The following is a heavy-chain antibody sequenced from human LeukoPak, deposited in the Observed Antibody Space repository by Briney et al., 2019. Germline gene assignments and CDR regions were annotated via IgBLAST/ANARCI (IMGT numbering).Heavy chain of an antibody. CDR2: INPNSGGT. V-gene: IGHV1-2*02. CDR1: GYTFTGYY. J-gene: IGHJ4*02. CDR3: AKDGTGIAVAGTLDY. D-gene: IGHD6-19*01. Sequence: ASVKVSCKASGYTFTGYYILWMRQASGQGLEWMGWINPNSGGTNDAQKFQGRVTMTTDTSISTAYMELRSLRSDDTAVYYCAKDGTGIAVAGTLDYWGQGTLVTVSS.